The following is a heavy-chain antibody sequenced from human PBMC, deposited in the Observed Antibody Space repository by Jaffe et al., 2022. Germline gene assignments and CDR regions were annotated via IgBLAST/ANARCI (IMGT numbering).Heavy chain of an antibody. CDR2: ISYDGSNK. J-gene: IGHJ4*02. CDR1: GFTFSSYG. D-gene: IGHD4-17*01. Sequence: QVQLVESGGGVVQPGRSLRLSCAASGFTFSSYGMHWVRQAPGKGLEWVAVISYDGSNKYYADSVKGRFTISRDNSKNTLYLQMNSLRAEDTAVYYCAKDWIYGDYGGHFDYWGQGTLVTVSS. CDR3: AKDWIYGDYGGHFDY. V-gene: IGHV3-30*18.